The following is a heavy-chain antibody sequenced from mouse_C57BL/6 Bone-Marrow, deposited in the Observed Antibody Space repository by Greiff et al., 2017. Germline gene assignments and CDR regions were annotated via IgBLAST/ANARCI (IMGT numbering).Heavy chain of an antibody. Sequence: EVKLQQSGPELVKPGASVKISCKASGYTFTDYYMNWVKQSHGKSLEWIGDINPNNGGTSYNQKFKGKATLTVDKSSSTAYMALRSLTSEDSAVYYCARSPYGYDGYFDVWGTGTTVTVSS. CDR1: GYTFTDYY. V-gene: IGHV1-26*01. D-gene: IGHD2-2*01. CDR2: INPNNGGT. CDR3: ARSPYGYDGYFDV. J-gene: IGHJ1*03.